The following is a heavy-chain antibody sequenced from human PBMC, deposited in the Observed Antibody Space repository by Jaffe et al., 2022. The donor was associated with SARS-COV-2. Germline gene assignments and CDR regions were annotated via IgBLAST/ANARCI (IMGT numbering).Heavy chain of an antibody. CDR1: GGSISNSY. CDR2: IYYSGRTSGRT. CDR3: ASGDPRRARSAWDGWDV. Sequence: QVQLQESGPGLVKASETLSLTCTVSGGSISNSYWSWIRQPPGKGLEWIAYIYYSGRTSGRTNYNPSLKSRVTISGDTSKNQFSLRLSSVTAADTAVYYCASGDPRRARSAWDGWDVWGQGTTVTVSS. J-gene: IGHJ6*02. D-gene: IGHD3-16*01. V-gene: IGHV4-59*12.